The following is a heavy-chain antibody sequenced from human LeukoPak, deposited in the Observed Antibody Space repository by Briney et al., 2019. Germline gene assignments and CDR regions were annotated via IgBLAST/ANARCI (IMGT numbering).Heavy chain of an antibody. V-gene: IGHV3-23*01. Sequence: GGSLRLSCAASGFTFSSYAMSWVRQAPGKGLEWVSDISGSGGSTYYADSVKGRFTISRHKSKNTLYLQMNSLRAEDTAVYYCARAGPFAFDYWGQGTLVTVSS. J-gene: IGHJ4*02. CDR1: GFTFSSYA. CDR2: ISGSGGST. D-gene: IGHD2-21*01. CDR3: ARAGPFAFDY.